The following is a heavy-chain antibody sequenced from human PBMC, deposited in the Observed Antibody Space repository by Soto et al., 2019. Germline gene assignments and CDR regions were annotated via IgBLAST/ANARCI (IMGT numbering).Heavy chain of an antibody. Sequence: QVQLVESGGGLVKPGGSLRLSCEASGFIFGDFYMTWIRQAPGKGLEWITHISTTSGYTNYADSVRGRFTVSRDNANNSLVLEMNSLRVEDTAVYFCARDRDTYGHGVFDNWGQGVLVTVSS. CDR3: ARDRDTYGHGVFDN. V-gene: IGHV3-11*05. D-gene: IGHD5-18*01. J-gene: IGHJ4*02. CDR2: ISTTSGYT. CDR1: GFIFGDFY.